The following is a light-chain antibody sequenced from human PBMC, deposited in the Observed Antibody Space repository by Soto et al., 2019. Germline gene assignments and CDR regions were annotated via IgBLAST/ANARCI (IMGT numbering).Light chain of an antibody. CDR3: CSYAGSSTFDV. CDR2: EGS. J-gene: IGLJ1*01. CDR1: ISDVGNYNL. Sequence: QSALTQPSSVSGSPGQSITISCTGTISDVGNYNLVSWYQQHPGKAPKLMIYEGSKRPSGVSNRFSGSKSGNTASLTISRLQAEDEADYYCCSYAGSSTFDVFGTGTKVTVL. V-gene: IGLV2-23*03.